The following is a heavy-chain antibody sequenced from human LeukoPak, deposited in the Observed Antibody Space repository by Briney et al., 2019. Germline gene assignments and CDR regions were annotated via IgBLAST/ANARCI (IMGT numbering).Heavy chain of an antibody. CDR2: IYNTGSA. D-gene: IGHD2-2*01. V-gene: IGHV4-31*03. CDR1: GGSISSGTHY. Sequence: SQTLSLTCTVSGGSISSGTHYWNWIRQHPGQGLEWIGHIYNTGSAYYNPSLMSRVSISIDTSENQFSLKLSSVTAADTAVYYCASTHCVSPSCYSYYYSGLDVWGQGTTVIVSS. J-gene: IGHJ6*02. CDR3: ASTHCVSPSCYSYYYSGLDV.